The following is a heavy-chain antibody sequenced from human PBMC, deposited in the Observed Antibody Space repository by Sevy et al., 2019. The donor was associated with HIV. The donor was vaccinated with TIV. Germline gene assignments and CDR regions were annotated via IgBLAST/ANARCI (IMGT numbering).Heavy chain of an antibody. J-gene: IGHJ4*02. Sequence: GESLKISCKGSGYSFTSYWIGWVHQMPGKGLEWMGIIYPGDSDTRYSPSFQGQVTISADKSISTAYLQWSSLKASDTAMYYCARHVYCSGGSCYSDYWGQGTLVTVSS. CDR1: GYSFTSYW. CDR2: IYPGDSDT. D-gene: IGHD2-15*01. CDR3: ARHVYCSGGSCYSDY. V-gene: IGHV5-51*07.